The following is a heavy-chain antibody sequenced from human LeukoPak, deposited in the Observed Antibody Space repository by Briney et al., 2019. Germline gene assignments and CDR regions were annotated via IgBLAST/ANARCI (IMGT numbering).Heavy chain of an antibody. CDR3: ARDPARTYYYDSGYYFDY. Sequence: GGSLRLSCAASGFTFSAHWMSWVRQAPGKGLEWVANIKQDESEKSYVDSVKGRFTISRDNSKNTLYLQMNSLRAEDTAVYYCARDPARTYYYDSGYYFDYWGQGTLVTVSS. D-gene: IGHD3-22*01. V-gene: IGHV3-7*01. CDR1: GFTFSAHW. CDR2: IKQDESEK. J-gene: IGHJ4*02.